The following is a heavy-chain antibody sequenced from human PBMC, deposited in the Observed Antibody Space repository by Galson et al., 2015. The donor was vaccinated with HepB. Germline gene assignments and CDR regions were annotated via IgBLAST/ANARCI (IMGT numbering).Heavy chain of an antibody. Sequence: SLRLSCAASGFTFRRSGMNWVRQAPGMGLEWVSTIGELTTDTHYADSVKGRFAISRDNSRNTVYPQMTTLRAEDTAIYYCATRETEHFDFWGQGTLVIVSS. D-gene: IGHD1-26*01. CDR1: GFTFRRSG. CDR2: IGELTTDT. J-gene: IGHJ4*02. CDR3: ATRETEHFDF. V-gene: IGHV3-23*01.